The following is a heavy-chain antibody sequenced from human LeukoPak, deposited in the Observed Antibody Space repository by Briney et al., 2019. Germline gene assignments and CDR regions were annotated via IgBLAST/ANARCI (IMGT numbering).Heavy chain of an antibody. Sequence: GGSLRLSCSASGFTFGNYAMHWVRQAPGKGLEYVSAISSNGGSTYYADSVKGRFTISRDNSKNTLYLQMSSPRAEDAAVYYCVRGYSFGPYGMDVWGQGTTVTVSS. J-gene: IGHJ6*02. CDR3: VRGYSFGPYGMDV. D-gene: IGHD2-15*01. CDR2: ISSNGGST. CDR1: GFTFGNYA. V-gene: IGHV3-64D*06.